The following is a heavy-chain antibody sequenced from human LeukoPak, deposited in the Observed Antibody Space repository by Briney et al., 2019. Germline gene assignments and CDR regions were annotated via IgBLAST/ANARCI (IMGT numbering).Heavy chain of an antibody. CDR2: ISGSGGST. V-gene: IGHV3-23*01. Sequence: GGSLRLSCAASGFTFGSYAMSWVRQAPGKGLEWVSAISGSGGSTYYADSVKGRFTISRDNSKNTLYLQMNSLRAEDTAVYYCAKDRHSSGWYFDCWGQGTLVTVSS. J-gene: IGHJ4*02. CDR1: GFTFGSYA. CDR3: AKDRHSSGWYFDC. D-gene: IGHD6-19*01.